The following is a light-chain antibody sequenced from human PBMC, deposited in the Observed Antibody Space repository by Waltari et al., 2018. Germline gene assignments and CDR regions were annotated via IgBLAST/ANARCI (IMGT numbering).Light chain of an antibody. CDR2: ADS. CDR1: NIRTKT. CDR3: QVWENTDVPWV. J-gene: IGLJ3*02. V-gene: IGLV3-21*02. Sequence: SYVLTQPPSVSVAPGQTARISCGGDNIRTKTVHWYQQKAGQAPVVVVFADSARPSGIPERFPGSHSGNTATLTITRVEAVDEADYSCQVWENTDVPWVFGGGTKLTVL.